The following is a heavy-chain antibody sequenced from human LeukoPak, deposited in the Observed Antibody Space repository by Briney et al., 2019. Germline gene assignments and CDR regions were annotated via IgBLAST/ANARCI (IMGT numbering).Heavy chain of an antibody. V-gene: IGHV3-23*01. Sequence: QPGGSLRLSCAASGFTFSSYAMSWVSQAPGKGLAWVSTISGGSGSTYCADSVKGRFTISRDNSKNTLYLQMNSLRDEDTAVYYCAEHRFESGGYHSTDWGQGTLVTVSS. J-gene: IGHJ4*02. CDR1: GFTFSSYA. D-gene: IGHD3-22*01. CDR2: ISGGSGST. CDR3: AEHRFESGGYHSTD.